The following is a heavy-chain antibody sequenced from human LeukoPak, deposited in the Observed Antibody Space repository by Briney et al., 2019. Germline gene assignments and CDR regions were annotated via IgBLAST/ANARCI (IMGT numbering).Heavy chain of an antibody. V-gene: IGHV3-23*01. Sequence: PGGSLRLSCAASGFTFSSYTIKWVRQPPGKGLEWVSEISGSGDNTYYADSVKGRFTISRDNSKNTLYLQMNSLRDEDTAVYYCAKDRAYCSSSTCLDQDFWGQGTLVTVSS. CDR2: ISGSGDNT. CDR1: GFTFSSYT. CDR3: AKDRAYCSSSTCLDQDF. D-gene: IGHD2-2*01. J-gene: IGHJ4*02.